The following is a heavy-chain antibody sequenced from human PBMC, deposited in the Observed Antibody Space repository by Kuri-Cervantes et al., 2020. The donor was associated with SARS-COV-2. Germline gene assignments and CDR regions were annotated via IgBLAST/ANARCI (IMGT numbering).Heavy chain of an antibody. J-gene: IGHJ4*02. CDR1: GYSFSSYW. Sequence: TVSCEGSGYSFSSYWIGWVRQMPGKGLAGMGIIYPGDSDSRYSPAFQGQVTITANKSISTAYLQWSSLKAADTAVYYCARRHDYCFDYWGQGTLVTVSS. CDR3: ARRHDYCFDY. CDR2: IYPGDSDS. V-gene: IGHV5-51*01. D-gene: IGHD2-21*02.